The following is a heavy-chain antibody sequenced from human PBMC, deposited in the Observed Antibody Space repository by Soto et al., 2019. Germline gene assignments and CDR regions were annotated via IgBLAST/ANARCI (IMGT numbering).Heavy chain of an antibody. V-gene: IGHV1-2*04. Sequence: ASVKVSCKASGYTFTGYYMHWVRQAPGQGLEWMGWINPNSGGTNYAQKFQVWVTMTRDTSISTAYMELSRLRSDDTAVYYCATSSVGPRGAFDIWGQGTMVNVSS. J-gene: IGHJ3*02. CDR2: INPNSGGT. CDR1: GYTFTGYY. D-gene: IGHD2-15*01. CDR3: ATSSVGPRGAFDI.